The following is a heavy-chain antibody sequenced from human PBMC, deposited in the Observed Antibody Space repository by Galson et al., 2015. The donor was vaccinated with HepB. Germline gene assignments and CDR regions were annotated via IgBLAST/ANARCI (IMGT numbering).Heavy chain of an antibody. CDR3: ARASMVRGVIIGAFDI. CDR1: GFTFSRYA. CDR2: ISYDGSNK. D-gene: IGHD3-10*01. J-gene: IGHJ3*02. Sequence: SLRLSCAASGFTFSRYAMHWVRQAPGKGLEWVAVISYDGSNKYYADSVKGRFTISRDNSKNTLYLQMNSLRAEDTAVYYCARASMVRGVIIGAFDIWGQGTMVTVSS. V-gene: IGHV3-30*04.